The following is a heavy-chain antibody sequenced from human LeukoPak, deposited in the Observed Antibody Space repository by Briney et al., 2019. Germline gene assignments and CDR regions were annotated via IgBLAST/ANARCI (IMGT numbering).Heavy chain of an antibody. Sequence: ASVKVSCKASGYTFTDYYMHWVQQAPGKGLEWMGRVDPEDGETIYAEKFQGRVTITADTSTDTAYMELSSLRSEDTAVYYCATVRGYSYGYAYWGQGTLVTVSS. V-gene: IGHV1-69-2*01. D-gene: IGHD5-18*01. CDR1: GYTFTDYY. J-gene: IGHJ4*02. CDR3: ATVRGYSYGYAY. CDR2: VDPEDGET.